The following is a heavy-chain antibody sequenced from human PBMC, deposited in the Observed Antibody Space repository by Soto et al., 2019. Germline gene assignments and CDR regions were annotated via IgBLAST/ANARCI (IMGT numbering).Heavy chain of an antibody. V-gene: IGHV4-31*03. Sequence: QVQLQESGPGLVKPSQTLSLTCTVSGGSISSGGYYWSWIRQHPGKGLEGIGYVYYSGSTYYNPSLKSRVSITVTAAKNPCSVKLRSGTAADTAVYDYAREKVGGNADYWGQGTLVTVSS. J-gene: IGHJ4*02. CDR3: AREKVGGNADY. CDR2: VYYSGST. CDR1: GGSISSGGYY. D-gene: IGHD6-19*01.